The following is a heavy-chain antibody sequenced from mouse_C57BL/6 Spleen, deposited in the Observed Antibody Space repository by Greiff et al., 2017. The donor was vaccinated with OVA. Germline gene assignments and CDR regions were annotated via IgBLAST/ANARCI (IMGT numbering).Heavy chain of an antibody. CDR2: IRNKANNHAT. D-gene: IGHD4-1*01. J-gene: IGHJ4*01. CDR3: TLTGTGYYAMDY. Sequence: EVKLQESGGGLVQPGGSMKLSCAASGFTFSDAWMDWVRQSPEKGLEWVAEIRNKANNHATYYAESVKGRFTISRDDSKSSVYLQMNSLRAEDTGIYYCTLTGTGYYAMDYWGQGTSVTVSS. CDR1: GFTFSDAW. V-gene: IGHV6-6*01.